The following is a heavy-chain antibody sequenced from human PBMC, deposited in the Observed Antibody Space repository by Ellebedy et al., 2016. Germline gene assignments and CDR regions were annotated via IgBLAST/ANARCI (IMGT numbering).Heavy chain of an antibody. J-gene: IGHJ6*02. CDR3: ARYTSGWSGVYYFGMDV. CDR2: IKLDGSEK. D-gene: IGHD6-19*01. V-gene: IGHV3-7*01. CDR1: GFTFSSYG. Sequence: GESLKISXAASGFTFSSYGMHWVRQAPGKGLEWVANIKLDGSEKYYVDSVKGRFTIFRDNAKNSLYLQMNSLRAEDTAVYYCARYTSGWSGVYYFGMDVWGQGTTVTVSS.